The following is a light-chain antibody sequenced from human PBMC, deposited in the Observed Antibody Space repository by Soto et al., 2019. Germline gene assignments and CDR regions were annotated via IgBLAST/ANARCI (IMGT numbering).Light chain of an antibody. V-gene: IGLV2-14*01. J-gene: IGLJ1*01. CDR3: SYMRNSLYV. CDR2: AVS. CDR1: SSDVGDYNY. Sequence: QSALTQPASVSGSPGQSITISCTGTSSDVGDYNYVSWYQQHPGKAPKLMISAVSNRPSGVSDRFSGSKSGNTASLTFSGLQAEDEADYYCSYMRNSLYVFGTGTKVTVL.